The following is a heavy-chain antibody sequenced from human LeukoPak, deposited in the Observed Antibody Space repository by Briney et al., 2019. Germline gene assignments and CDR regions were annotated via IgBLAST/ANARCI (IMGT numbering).Heavy chain of an antibody. CDR3: ACRRDDYWGYAMDV. Sequence: KPSETLSLTCSVSGDSTRCYYWNWIRQAPGKGLEWIGYLYYSGSTYYNPALKGRVTISEDSSKNHFSLRLTSVTAADTAIYYCACRRDDYWGYAMDVWGQGTTVIVSS. D-gene: IGHD5-24*01. V-gene: IGHV4-59*01. CDR1: GDSTRCYY. CDR2: LYYSGST. J-gene: IGHJ6*02.